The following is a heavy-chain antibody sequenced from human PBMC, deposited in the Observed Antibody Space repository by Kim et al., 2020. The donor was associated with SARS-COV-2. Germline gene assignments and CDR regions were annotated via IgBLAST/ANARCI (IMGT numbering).Heavy chain of an antibody. Sequence: YADSVRGRFTMSSDNGKHMVYLEMSSLGAEDTAVYCCVKGGNYIYNLMDVWGQGTTVTVSS. D-gene: IGHD1-1*01. V-gene: IGHV3-74*01. J-gene: IGHJ6*02. CDR3: VKGGNYIYNLMDV.